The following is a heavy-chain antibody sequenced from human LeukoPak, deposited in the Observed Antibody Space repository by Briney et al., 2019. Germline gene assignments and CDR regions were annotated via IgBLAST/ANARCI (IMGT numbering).Heavy chain of an antibody. CDR3: VRVVTTGSGWYHLDN. CDR1: GFSITDHH. Sequence: GGSLRLSCAGAGFSITDHHMDWVRQAPGKGLEWIGRSATTKPNSCTTQYAASVRGRFTISRDDSQNSLYLHLNSLKTEDTAVYYCVRVVTTGSGWYHLDNWALGTLVTVSS. D-gene: IGHD1-1*01. CDR2: SATTKPNSCTT. J-gene: IGHJ4*02. V-gene: IGHV3-72*01.